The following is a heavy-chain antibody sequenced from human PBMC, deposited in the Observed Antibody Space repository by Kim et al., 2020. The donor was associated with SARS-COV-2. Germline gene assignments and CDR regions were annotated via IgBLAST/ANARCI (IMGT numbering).Heavy chain of an antibody. CDR3: ARVLPGLLWFGDEYLGDWYFDL. V-gene: IGHV4-39*07. CDR1: GGSISSSSYY. D-gene: IGHD3-10*01. CDR2: IYYSGST. J-gene: IGHJ2*01. Sequence: SETLSLTCTVSGGSISSSSYYWGWIRQPPGKGLEWIGSIYYSGSTYYNPSLKSRVTISVDTSKNQFSLKLSSVTAADTAVYYCARVLPGLLWFGDEYLGDWYFDLWGRGALVTVSS.